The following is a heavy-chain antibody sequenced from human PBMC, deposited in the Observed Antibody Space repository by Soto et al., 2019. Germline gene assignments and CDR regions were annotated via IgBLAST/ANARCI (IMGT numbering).Heavy chain of an antibody. J-gene: IGHJ4*02. CDR3: ARERTTMSSGSHYFDY. V-gene: IGHV4-31*03. CDR1: GGSISSGCYY. D-gene: IGHD3-3*01. CDR2: IYYSGST. Sequence: SETLSLTCTVSGGSISSGCYYWSWIRQHPGKGLEWIGYIYYSGSTYYNPSLKSRVTISVDTSKNQFSLKLSSVTAADTAVYYCARERTTMSSGSHYFDYWGQGTLVTVSS.